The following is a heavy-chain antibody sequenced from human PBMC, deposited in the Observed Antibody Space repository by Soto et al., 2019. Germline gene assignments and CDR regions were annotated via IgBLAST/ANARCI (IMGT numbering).Heavy chain of an antibody. CDR3: TTGRDDLLY. Sequence: EVQLVESGGGLVKPGGSLRLSCAVSGFTFDKVWMNWVRQAPGKGLEWVGRIKSKXXXGTTDYAAPVKGXFXIXRDXSXXXXXXXXXXXXXXXXXXXFCTTGRDDLLYWGQGTLVTVSS. CDR1: GFTFDKVW. J-gene: IGHJ4*02. V-gene: IGHV3-15*07. CDR2: IKSKXXXGTT. D-gene: IGHD2-2*01.